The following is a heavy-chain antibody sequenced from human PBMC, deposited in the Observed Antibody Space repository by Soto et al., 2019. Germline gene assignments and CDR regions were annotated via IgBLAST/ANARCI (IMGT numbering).Heavy chain of an antibody. D-gene: IGHD3-22*01. CDR3: ASYDRRVLGAFDI. CDR1: GGSISSGDYY. CDR2: IYYSGST. V-gene: IGHV4-30-4*01. Sequence: QVQLQESGPGLVKPSQTLSLTCTVSGGSISSGDYYWSWIRQPPGKGLEWIGYIYYSGSTYYNPSLKSRVTISVDTSKNHFSLKLRSVTAADTAVYYCASYDRRVLGAFDIWGQGTMVTVSS. J-gene: IGHJ3*02.